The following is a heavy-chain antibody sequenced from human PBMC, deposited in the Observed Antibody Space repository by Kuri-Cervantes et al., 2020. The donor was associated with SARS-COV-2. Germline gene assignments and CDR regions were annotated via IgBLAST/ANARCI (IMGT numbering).Heavy chain of an antibody. J-gene: IGHJ4*02. CDR2: ISSSSSYI. CDR3: ARAHYGDYVAYIY. Sequence: GGSLRLSCAASGFTFSDYYMNWVRQAPEKGLEWVSSISSSSSYIYYADSVKGRFTISRDNAKNSLYLQMNSLRAEDTAVYYCARAHYGDYVAYIYWGQGTLVTVSS. V-gene: IGHV3-21*01. CDR1: GFTFSDYY. D-gene: IGHD4-17*01.